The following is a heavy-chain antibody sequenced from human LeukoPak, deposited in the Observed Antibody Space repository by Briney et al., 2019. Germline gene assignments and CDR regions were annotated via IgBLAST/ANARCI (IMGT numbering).Heavy chain of an antibody. J-gene: IGHJ4*02. V-gene: IGHV3-21*01. CDR2: ISSSSSYI. CDR3: AREGPYSSGWYGWPSDY. CDR1: GFTFSSYS. D-gene: IGHD6-19*01. Sequence: GGSLRLSCAASGFTFSSYSMNWVRQAPGKGLEWVSSISSSSSYIYYADSVKGRFTISRDNAKNTLYLQMNSLRAEDTAVYYCAREGPYSSGWYGWPSDYWGQGTLVTVSS.